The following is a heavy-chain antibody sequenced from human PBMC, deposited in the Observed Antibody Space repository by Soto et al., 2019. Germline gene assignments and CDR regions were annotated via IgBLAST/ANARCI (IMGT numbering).Heavy chain of an antibody. Sequence: HPGGSLRLSCAASGFTFSSYGMHWVRQAPGKGLEWVAVIWYDGSNKYYADSVKGRFTISRDNSKNTLYLQMNSLRAEDTAVYYCARDGHSSSWYEHLYYYYGMDVWGQGTTVTVSS. CDR2: IWYDGSNK. CDR3: ARDGHSSSWYEHLYYYYGMDV. D-gene: IGHD6-13*01. J-gene: IGHJ6*02. V-gene: IGHV3-33*01. CDR1: GFTFSSYG.